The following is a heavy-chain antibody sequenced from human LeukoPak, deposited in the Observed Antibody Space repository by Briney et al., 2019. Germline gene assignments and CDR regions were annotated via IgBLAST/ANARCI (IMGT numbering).Heavy chain of an antibody. D-gene: IGHD2-15*01. CDR2: ISAYNGNT. CDR3: ARDRRSYCSGAGCDSGNDY. V-gene: IGHV1-18*01. J-gene: IGHJ4*02. Sequence: ASVKVSCKPSGYIFTSYGISWVRQAPGQGLEWMGWISAYNGNTNYAQELQGRVTMTTDTSTSTAYMELRSLRSDDTAVYYCARDRRSYCSGAGCDSGNDYWGQGTLVTVSS. CDR1: GYIFTSYG.